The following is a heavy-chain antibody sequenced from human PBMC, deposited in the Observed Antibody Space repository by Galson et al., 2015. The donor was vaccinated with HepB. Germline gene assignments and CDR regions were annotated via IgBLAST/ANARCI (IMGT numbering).Heavy chain of an antibody. CDR2: KRSKTNGGTT. Sequence: SLRLSCAASGFTFGGYAMNWFRQAPGKGLEWVGFKRSKTNGGTTEYGASVKGRFTISRDDSKSIAYRQMNSLKTEDTAVYYCSGVTDCSGTSCNDYWGQGTLVTVSS. CDR3: SGVTDCSGTSCNDY. J-gene: IGHJ4*02. CDR1: GFTFGGYA. D-gene: IGHD2-2*01. V-gene: IGHV3-49*03.